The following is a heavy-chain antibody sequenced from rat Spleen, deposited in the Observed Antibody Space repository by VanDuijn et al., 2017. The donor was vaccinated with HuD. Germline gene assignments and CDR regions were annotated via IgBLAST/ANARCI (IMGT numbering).Heavy chain of an antibody. CDR3: ATENWDPYYWYFDF. D-gene: IGHD5-1*01. CDR2: ISYDGSRT. CDR1: GFTFSDYY. J-gene: IGHJ1*01. V-gene: IGHV5-20*01. Sequence: EVQLVESGGGLVQPGRSLKLSCATSGFTFSDYYMAWVRQAPTKGLDWVATISYDGSRTYYRDSVKGRFTISRDNAKSTLYLQMDSLRSEDTATYYCATENWDPYYWYFDFWGPGTMVTVSS.